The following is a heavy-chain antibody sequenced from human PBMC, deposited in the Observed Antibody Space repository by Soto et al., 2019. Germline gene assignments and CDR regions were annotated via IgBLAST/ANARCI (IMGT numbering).Heavy chain of an antibody. V-gene: IGHV4-4*02. Sequence: QVQLQESGPGLVKPSGTLSLTCTVSGGSISSSNWWSWVRQPPGKGLEWIGEIYHSGSTNYNPSLKSRGTLSVDKSKNQFSLKLSSVTAADTALYFCARQGVVTTTLRYAFDYWGQGTLVTVSS. CDR2: IYHSGST. CDR3: ARQGVVTTTLRYAFDY. D-gene: IGHD4-4*01. J-gene: IGHJ4*02. CDR1: GGSISSSNW.